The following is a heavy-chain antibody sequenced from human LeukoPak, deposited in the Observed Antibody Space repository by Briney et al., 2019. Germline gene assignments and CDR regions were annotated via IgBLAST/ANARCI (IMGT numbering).Heavy chain of an antibody. J-gene: IGHJ1*01. CDR2: ISGSGGST. CDR3: ARDPHPRYCSSTSCYGYFQH. D-gene: IGHD2-2*01. Sequence: TGGSLRLSCAASGFTFSSYAMSWVRQAPGKGLEWVSAISGSGGSTYYADSVKGRFTISRDNSKNTLYLQMNSLRAEDTAVYYCARDPHPRYCSSTSCYGYFQHWGQGTLVTVSS. CDR1: GFTFSSYA. V-gene: IGHV3-23*01.